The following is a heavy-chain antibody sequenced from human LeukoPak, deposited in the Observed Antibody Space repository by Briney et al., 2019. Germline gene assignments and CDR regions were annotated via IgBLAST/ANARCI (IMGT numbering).Heavy chain of an antibody. J-gene: IGHJ4*02. CDR3: ARAGSGWYFDY. CDR1: GFTFSSYS. Sequence: PGGSLRLSCAAAGFTFSSYSLNWVRQAPGKGLEWVSYISSSSSRTIYYADSVKGRFTISRDNAKNSVYPQMNSLRDEDTAVYYCARAGSGWYFDYWGQGTLVAVSS. D-gene: IGHD6-19*01. V-gene: IGHV3-48*02. CDR2: ISSSSSRTI.